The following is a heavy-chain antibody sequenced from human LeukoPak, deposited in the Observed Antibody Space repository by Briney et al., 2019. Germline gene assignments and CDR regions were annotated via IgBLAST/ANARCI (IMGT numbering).Heavy chain of an antibody. D-gene: IGHD6-13*01. CDR2: IYHSGST. CDR1: GGSISSGGYY. J-gene: IGHJ4*02. CDR3: AREGYIAAAFDY. V-gene: IGHV4-30-2*01. Sequence: SETLSLTCTVSGGSISSGGYYWSWIRQPPGKGLEWIGYIYHSGSTYYNPSLKSRVTISVDRSKNQFSLELSSVTAADTAVYYCAREGYIAAAFDYWGQGTLVTVSS.